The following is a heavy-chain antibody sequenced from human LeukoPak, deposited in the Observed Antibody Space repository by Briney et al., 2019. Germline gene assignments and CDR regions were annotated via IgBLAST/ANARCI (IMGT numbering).Heavy chain of an antibody. Sequence: GRSLRLSCAASGFTFSSHAMHWVRQAPGKGLEWVAVISYDGSKYYADSVKGRFTISRDNSKNTLYLQMNSLRAEDTAVYYCARDARLGYCSSTSCYAYYFDYWGQGTLVTVSS. CDR1: GFTFSSHA. CDR3: ARDARLGYCSSTSCYAYYFDY. J-gene: IGHJ4*02. D-gene: IGHD2-2*01. V-gene: IGHV3-30*04. CDR2: ISYDGSK.